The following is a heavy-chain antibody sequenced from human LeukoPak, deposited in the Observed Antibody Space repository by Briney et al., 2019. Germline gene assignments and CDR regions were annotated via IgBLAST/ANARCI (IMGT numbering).Heavy chain of an antibody. CDR2: ISVYDGNT. CDR1: GYTFISYD. D-gene: IGHD1-20*01. V-gene: IGHV1-18*01. CDR3: VRDFNLAPDF. Sequence: ASVKVSCKASGYTFISYDISWVRQAPGQGLEWMGWISVYDGNTYFAQKFQGRVSMTADTATGAAYMELRSLRSDDTAVYYCVRDFNLAPDFWGQGTPVTVSS. J-gene: IGHJ4*02.